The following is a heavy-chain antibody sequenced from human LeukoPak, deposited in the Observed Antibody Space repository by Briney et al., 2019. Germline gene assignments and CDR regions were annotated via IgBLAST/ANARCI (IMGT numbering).Heavy chain of an antibody. CDR2: IVVGSGNT. V-gene: IGHV1-58*01. J-gene: IGHJ3*02. CDR3: AAVMIVGKNSGKDAFDI. CDR1: GFTFTSSA. Sequence: SVKVSCKASGFTFTSSAVQWVRQARGQRLEWIGWIVVGSGNTNYAQKFQERVTITRDMSTSTAYMELSSLRSEDTAVYYCAAVMIVGKNSGKDAFDIWGQGTMVTVSS. D-gene: IGHD5-12*01.